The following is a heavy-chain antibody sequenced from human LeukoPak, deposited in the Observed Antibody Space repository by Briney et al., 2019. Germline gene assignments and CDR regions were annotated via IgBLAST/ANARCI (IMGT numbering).Heavy chain of an antibody. Sequence: GGSLRLSCAASAFTFSSYAMIWVRQAPGKGLDWVSGISGSGDSKCCADSVEGRCSISRDKSKSTLYVEVNSLRAEDRAVYSCAKGRGINHYQWYDPWGQGTLVTVSS. CDR1: AFTFSSYA. J-gene: IGHJ5*02. CDR3: AKGRGINHYQWYDP. CDR2: ISGSGDSK. D-gene: IGHD3-10*01. V-gene: IGHV3-23*01.